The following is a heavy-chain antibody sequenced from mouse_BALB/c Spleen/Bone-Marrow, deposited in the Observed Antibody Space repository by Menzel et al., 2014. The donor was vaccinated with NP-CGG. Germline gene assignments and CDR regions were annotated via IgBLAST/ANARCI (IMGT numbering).Heavy chain of an antibody. CDR3: TRRGFDS. CDR1: GFNIKDTY. Sequence: EVKLQESGAELVKPGASVKLSCTASGFNIKDTYIHWVKRRPEQGLEWIGRIDPENGNIKYDPKFQVKATITADTSSNTAYLQLSSLTSEDTAVYYCTRRGFDSWGQGTTLTVSS. V-gene: IGHV14-3*02. CDR2: IDPENGNI. J-gene: IGHJ2*01.